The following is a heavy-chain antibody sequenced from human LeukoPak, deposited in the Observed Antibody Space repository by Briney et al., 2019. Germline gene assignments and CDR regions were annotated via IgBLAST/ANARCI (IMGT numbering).Heavy chain of an antibody. Sequence: GGSLRLSCAASGFTVSSNYMSWVRQAPGKGLEWVSVIYSGGSTYYADSVKGRFTISRDNSKNTLYLQMSSLRAEDTAVYYCARRGARGDSSSDLDYWGQGTLVTVSS. CDR3: ARRGARGDSSSDLDY. V-gene: IGHV3-66*01. CDR1: GFTVSSNY. CDR2: IYSGGST. D-gene: IGHD6-13*01. J-gene: IGHJ4*02.